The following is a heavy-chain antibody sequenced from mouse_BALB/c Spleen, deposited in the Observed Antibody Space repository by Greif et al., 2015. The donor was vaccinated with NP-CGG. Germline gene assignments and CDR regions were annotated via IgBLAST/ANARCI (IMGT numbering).Heavy chain of an antibody. D-gene: IGHD1-2*01. CDR1: GFTFSSFG. Sequence: EVKLMESGGGLVQPGGSRKLSCAASGFTFSSFGMHWVRQAPEKGLEWVAYISSGSSTIYYADTVKGRFTISRDNPKNTLFLQMTSLRSEDTAMYYCASSLLRPYWGQGTLVTVSA. CDR3: ASSLLRPY. CDR2: ISSGSSTI. J-gene: IGHJ3*01. V-gene: IGHV5-17*02.